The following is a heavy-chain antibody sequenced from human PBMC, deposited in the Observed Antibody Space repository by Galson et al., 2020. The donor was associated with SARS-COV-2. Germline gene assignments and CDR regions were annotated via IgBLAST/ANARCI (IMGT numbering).Heavy chain of an antibody. CDR1: GGSIRSYY. CDR3: ATSYSSGWYAFVC. CDR2: IYYIGGT. D-gene: IGHD6-19*01. J-gene: IGHJ4*01. V-gene: IGHV4-59*01. Sequence: ETSETLSLTCTVSGGSIRSYYWSWIRQSPGKGLEWIGYIYYIGGTNYNPSLKSRVSISVDTSKNQFSLNLTSVTAAEPAVYYCATSYSSGWYAFVCWRRGALLAVSS.